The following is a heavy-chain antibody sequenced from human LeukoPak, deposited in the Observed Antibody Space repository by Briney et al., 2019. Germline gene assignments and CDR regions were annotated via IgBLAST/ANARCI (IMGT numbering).Heavy chain of an antibody. J-gene: IGHJ4*02. CDR1: GGSISSGGYY. CDR2: IYYSGST. V-gene: IGHV4-61*08. D-gene: IGHD2-2*01. CDR3: AGYCSSTSCYVY. Sequence: PSETLSLTCTVSGGSISSGGYYWSWIRQHPGKGLEWIGYIYYSGSTNYNPSLKSRVTISVDTSKNQFSLKLSSVTAADTAVYYCAGYCSSTSCYVYWGQGTLVTVSS.